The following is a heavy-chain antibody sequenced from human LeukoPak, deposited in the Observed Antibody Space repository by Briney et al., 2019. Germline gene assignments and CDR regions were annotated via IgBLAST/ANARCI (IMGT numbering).Heavy chain of an antibody. V-gene: IGHV3-74*03. D-gene: IGHD3-22*01. CDR1: GFTFSTYW. CDR2: IKSDGSGT. J-gene: IGHJ4*02. CDR3: TSGAYYNDY. Sequence: GGSLRLSCAASGFTFSTYWMHWVRQVPGKGLVWVSHIKSDGSGTEYADSVKGRFTISRDNAKNTLYMQMNSLRAEDTAAYYCTSGAYYNDYWGQGTLVTVPS.